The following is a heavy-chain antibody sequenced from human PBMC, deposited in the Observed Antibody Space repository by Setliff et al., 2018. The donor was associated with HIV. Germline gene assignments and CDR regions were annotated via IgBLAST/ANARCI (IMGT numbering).Heavy chain of an antibody. CDR3: ARRIHPGSSWIYYYYYYGMDV. V-gene: IGHV4-30-2*01. CDR1: GGSFSSGSYS. Sequence: SETLSLTCAVSGGSFSSGSYSWSWIRQPPGKGLEWIGYIYHSGSTYSNPSLKSRVTISVDESKNQFSLKLSSVTAADTAVYYCARRIHPGSSWIYYYYYYGMDVWGQGTTVTVSS. D-gene: IGHD6-13*01. CDR2: IYHSGST. J-gene: IGHJ6*02.